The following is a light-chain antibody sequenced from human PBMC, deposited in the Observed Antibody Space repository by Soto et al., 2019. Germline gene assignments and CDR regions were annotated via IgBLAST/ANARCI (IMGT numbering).Light chain of an antibody. CDR2: KAS. V-gene: IGKV1-5*03. CDR1: QSISSW. Sequence: DIPMTQSPSILSASVGDRVTITCRASQSISSWLAWYQQKPGKAPNLLIHKASHLESGVPSRFSGSGSGTEFTLTISSLQPGDFATYYRQHYNTCPCTFGPGTKVEIK. J-gene: IGKJ1*01. CDR3: QHYNTCPCT.